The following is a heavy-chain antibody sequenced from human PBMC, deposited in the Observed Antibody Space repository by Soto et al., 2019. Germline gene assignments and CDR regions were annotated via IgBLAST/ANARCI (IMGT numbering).Heavy chain of an antibody. J-gene: IGHJ4*02. CDR3: ARRWLADYFDY. D-gene: IGHD5-12*01. CDR1: GFSLSTSGVG. CDR2: FYWDDDT. Sequence: QITLKESGPALAKPTQTLTLTCTFSGFSLSTSGVGVGWIRQPPGKALEWLALFYWDDDTRYSPSLKSRLTITKDTSRNQVVLTMTNMDPVDTATFYCARRWLADYFDYWGQGTLVTVSS. V-gene: IGHV2-5*02.